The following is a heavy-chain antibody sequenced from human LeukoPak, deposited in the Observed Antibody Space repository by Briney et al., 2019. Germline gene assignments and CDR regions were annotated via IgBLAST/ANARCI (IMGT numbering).Heavy chain of an antibody. CDR2: ISGRGGCT. Sequence: GGSLRLFCAASGFTFSRYGMSWVRQAPGKWLEWVSSISGRGGCTYYADSVKGRFTISRDNSRNSLYLQMNSLRAEDTAVYYCAKDVRVRIFCDYWGQGTLVTVSS. V-gene: IGHV3-23*01. CDR1: GFTFSRYG. D-gene: IGHD3-10*01. J-gene: IGHJ4*02. CDR3: AKDVRVRIFCDY.